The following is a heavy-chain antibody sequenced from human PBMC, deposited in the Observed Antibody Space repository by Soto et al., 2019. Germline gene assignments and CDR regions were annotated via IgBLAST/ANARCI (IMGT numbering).Heavy chain of an antibody. J-gene: IGHJ6*02. V-gene: IGHV5-51*01. CDR3: AASIFYYGMDV. CDR1: GYTFTNYW. CDR2: IYPGDSDT. Sequence: PGESLKISCKGSGYTFTNYWIGWVRQMPGKGPEWMGIIYPGDSDTKYNPSFQGQVTISADKSITTTYLQWSSLKASDTAIYYCAASIFYYGMDVWGQGTTFPFSS.